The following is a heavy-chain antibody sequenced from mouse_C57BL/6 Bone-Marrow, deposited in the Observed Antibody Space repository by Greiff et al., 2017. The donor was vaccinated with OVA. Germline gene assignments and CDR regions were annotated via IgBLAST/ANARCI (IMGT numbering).Heavy chain of an antibody. V-gene: IGHV1-61*01. J-gene: IGHJ1*03. Sequence: QVQLQQPGAELVRPGSSVKLSCKASGYTFTSYWMDWVKQRPGQGLEWIGNIYPSDSETHYNQKFKDKATLTVDKSSSTAYRQLSSLTSEDSAVDYCARGRYYGRYGDVWGTGTTVTVSS. CDR2: IYPSDSET. CDR1: GYTFTSYW. CDR3: ARGRYYGRYGDV. D-gene: IGHD1-1*01.